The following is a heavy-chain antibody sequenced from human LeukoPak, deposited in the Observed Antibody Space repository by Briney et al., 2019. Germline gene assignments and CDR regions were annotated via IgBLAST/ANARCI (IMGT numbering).Heavy chain of an antibody. J-gene: IGHJ5*02. V-gene: IGHV4-34*01. CDR2: INHSGST. CDR1: GESFSGYY. CDR3: ARHSGGTYYVSLDP. Sequence: SETLSLTCAVYGESFSGYYWSWIRQPPGKGLEWIGEINHSGSTNQNPSLKSRVTISVDTSKNQFSLKLSSVTAADTAVYYCARHSGGTYYVSLDPWGQGTLVTVSS. D-gene: IGHD1-26*01.